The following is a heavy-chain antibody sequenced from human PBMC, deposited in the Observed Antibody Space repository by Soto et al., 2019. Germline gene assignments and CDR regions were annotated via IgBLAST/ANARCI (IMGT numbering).Heavy chain of an antibody. D-gene: IGHD3-10*01. Sequence: ASETLSLTCTVSGGSISSGDYYWSWIRQPPGKGLEWIGYIYYSGSTYYNPSLKSRVTISVDTSKNQFSLKLSSVTAADTAVYYCASRKSSPYFEYWGQGTLVTVSS. CDR1: GGSISSGDYY. J-gene: IGHJ4*02. CDR3: ASRKSSPYFEY. CDR2: IYYSGST. V-gene: IGHV4-30-4*01.